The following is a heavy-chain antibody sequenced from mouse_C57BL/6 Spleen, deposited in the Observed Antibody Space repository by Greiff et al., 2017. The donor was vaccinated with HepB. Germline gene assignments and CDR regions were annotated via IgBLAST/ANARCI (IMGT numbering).Heavy chain of an antibody. CDR1: GFTFSDYG. CDR2: ISSGSSTI. Sequence: EVKLVESGGGLVKPGGSLKLSCAASGFTFSDYGMHWVRQAPEKGLEWVAYISSGSSTIYYADTVKGRFTISRDNAKNTLFLQMTSLRSEDTAMYYCASGDYDWFAYWGQGTLVTVSA. J-gene: IGHJ3*01. CDR3: ASGDYDWFAY. V-gene: IGHV5-17*01. D-gene: IGHD2-4*01.